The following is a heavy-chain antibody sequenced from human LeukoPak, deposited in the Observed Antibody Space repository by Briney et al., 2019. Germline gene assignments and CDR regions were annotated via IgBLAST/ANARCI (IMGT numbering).Heavy chain of an antibody. CDR2: IYSGGST. V-gene: IGHV3-53*01. CDR1: GFTVSTNY. J-gene: IGHJ4*02. CDR3: AKDGMVRGVINNYFDY. Sequence: GGSLRLSCAASGFTVSTNYMTWVRQAPGKGLEWVSVIYSGGSTYYADSVKGRFAFSRDNSKNTLYLQMNSLRAEDTAVYYCAKDGMVRGVINNYFDYWGQGTLVTVSS. D-gene: IGHD3-10*01.